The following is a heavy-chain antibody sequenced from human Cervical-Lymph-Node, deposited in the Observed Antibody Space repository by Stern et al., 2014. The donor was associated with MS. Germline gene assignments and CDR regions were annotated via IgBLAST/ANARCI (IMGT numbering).Heavy chain of an antibody. CDR3: AREHHGGNFAA. J-gene: IGHJ5*02. Sequence: VQLVESGAEVKKPGSSVKVSCKVSGATFSTNGISWVRQGPGQGLEWMGATFHIVERSNYAQRFRGRVTITADESTSTSYMELTSLRSDDTGVYYCAREHHGGNFAAWGQGTLVTVSS. CDR2: TFHIVERS. V-gene: IGHV1-69*01. D-gene: IGHD4-23*01. CDR1: GATFSTNG.